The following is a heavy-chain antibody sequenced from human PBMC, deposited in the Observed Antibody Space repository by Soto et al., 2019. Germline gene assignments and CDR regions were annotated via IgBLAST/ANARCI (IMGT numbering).Heavy chain of an antibody. Sequence: PGGSLRLSCAASGFTFSSFGIHWVRQAPGKGLEWVAVMAYDGSNEYYADSVRGRFTISRDNSKSTVYLQMNSLRPEDTAVYYCAKNTVGISRHYYYGMDVWGQGTTVTVSS. CDR3: AKNTVGISRHYYYGMDV. CDR2: MAYDGSNE. V-gene: IGHV3-30*18. CDR1: GFTFSSFG. J-gene: IGHJ6*02. D-gene: IGHD5-12*01.